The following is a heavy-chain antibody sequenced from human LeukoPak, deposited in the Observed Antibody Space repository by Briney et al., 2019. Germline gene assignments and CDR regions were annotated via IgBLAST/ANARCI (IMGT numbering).Heavy chain of an antibody. J-gene: IGHJ4*02. D-gene: IGHD2-2*01. CDR3: ARAGSTSCHEGLSV. V-gene: IGHV4-61*03. Sequence: PSDTLSLTCNVSGDSVSSAYYWTWVRQPPGKGLEWIGNFYYSGSTNYNPSLESRFTISLDTSMNHFSLRLTSVTAADAAVYFCARAGSTSCHEGLSVWGQGTLVTVSS. CDR1: GDSVSSAYY. CDR2: FYYSGST.